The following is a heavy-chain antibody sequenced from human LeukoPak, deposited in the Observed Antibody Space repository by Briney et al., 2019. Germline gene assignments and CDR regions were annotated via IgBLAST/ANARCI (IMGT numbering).Heavy chain of an antibody. D-gene: IGHD3-3*01. CDR3: ARGGALRFLDPPGGDAFDI. Sequence: SETLSLTCAVSGGSISSGGYSWSWIRQPPGKGLEWIGYIYHSGSTYYNPSLKSRVTISVDRSKNQFSLKLSSVTAADTAVYYCARGGALRFLDPPGGDAFDIWGQGTMVTVSS. J-gene: IGHJ3*02. CDR2: IYHSGST. V-gene: IGHV4-30-2*01. CDR1: GGSISSGGYS.